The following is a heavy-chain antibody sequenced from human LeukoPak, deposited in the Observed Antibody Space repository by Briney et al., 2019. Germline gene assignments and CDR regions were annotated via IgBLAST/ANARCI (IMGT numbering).Heavy chain of an antibody. V-gene: IGHV1-2*06. Sequence: ASVKVSCKTSGYTFTDYYMHWVRQAPGQGLEWMGRINLRSGGTNYAQKFQGRVTVTRDTSIGSVYMELSRLRSDDTAVYYCRMVTTGDSWGQGTLVTVSS. CDR3: RMVTTGDS. J-gene: IGHJ4*02. CDR2: INLRSGGT. CDR1: GYTFTDYY. D-gene: IGHD4-23*01.